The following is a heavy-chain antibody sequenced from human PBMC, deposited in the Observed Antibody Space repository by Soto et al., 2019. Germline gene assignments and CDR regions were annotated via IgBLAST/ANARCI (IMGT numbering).Heavy chain of an antibody. CDR3: ARQSVALITHNWFDP. CDR1: GGSISSSSYY. D-gene: IGHD1-20*01. V-gene: IGHV4-39*01. J-gene: IGHJ5*02. Sequence: SEPLSLTCTVSGGSISSSSYYWGWIRQPPGKGLEWIGSIYYSGSTYYNPSLKSRVTISVDTSKNQFSLKLSSVTAADTAVYYCARQSVALITHNWFDPWGQGTLVTVSS. CDR2: IYYSGST.